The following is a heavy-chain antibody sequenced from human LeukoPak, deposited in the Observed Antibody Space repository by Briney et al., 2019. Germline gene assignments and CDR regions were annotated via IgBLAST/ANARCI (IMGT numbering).Heavy chain of an antibody. V-gene: IGHV3-21*01. J-gene: IGHJ6*03. D-gene: IGHD6-6*01. CDR2: ISSSSSYI. CDR1: GFTFSSYS. CDR3: ARGRSSPGYYYYYMDV. Sequence: PGGSLRLSCAASGFTFSSYSMNWVRQAPGKGLEWVSSISSSSSYIYYADSVKGRFTISRDNAKNSLYLQMNSLRAEDTAVYYCARGRSSPGYYYYYMDVWGKGTTVTVSS.